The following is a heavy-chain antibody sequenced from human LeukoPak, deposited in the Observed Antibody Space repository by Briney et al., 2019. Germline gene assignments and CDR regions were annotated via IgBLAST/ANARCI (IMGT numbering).Heavy chain of an antibody. Sequence: PGGSLRLSCAASGFTFSSFAMSWVRQAPGKGLEWVSVITGSRSRTSYADSVQGRFIISRDNSKNTVYLQMNSLRADDTAVYYCAKSANGVNWNEDGVFDSWGHGTLVSVSS. J-gene: IGHJ4*01. CDR3: AKSANGVNWNEDGVFDS. CDR1: GFTFSSFA. V-gene: IGHV3-23*01. CDR2: ITGSRSRT. D-gene: IGHD1-1*01.